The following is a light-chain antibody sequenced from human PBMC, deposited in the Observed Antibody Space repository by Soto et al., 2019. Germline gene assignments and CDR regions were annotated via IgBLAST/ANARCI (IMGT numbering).Light chain of an antibody. V-gene: IGKV3-20*01. CDR2: ATS. J-gene: IGKJ1*01. Sequence: EIVLTQSPASLSLSPGERATLSCRASQTVSSSRLAWYQHRLGQAPRLLIYATSTRATGIPDRFSGSGSGTDFTLTISRLEPEDFALYYCQQYGSSPQTFGQGTRVEV. CDR3: QQYGSSPQT. CDR1: QTVSSSR.